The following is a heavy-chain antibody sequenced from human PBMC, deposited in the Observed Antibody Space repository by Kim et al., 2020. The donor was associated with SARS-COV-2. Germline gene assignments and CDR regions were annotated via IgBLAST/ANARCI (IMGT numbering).Heavy chain of an antibody. Sequence: ASVKVSCKASGYTFTGYYMHWVRQAPGQGLEWMGWINPNSGGTNYAQKFQGRVTMTRDTSISTAYMELSRLRSDDTAVYYCARPLDYGAGWFDPWGQGTLVTVSS. V-gene: IGHV1-2*02. CDR1: GYTFTGYY. CDR2: INPNSGGT. J-gene: IGHJ5*02. CDR3: ARPLDYGAGWFDP. D-gene: IGHD4-17*01.